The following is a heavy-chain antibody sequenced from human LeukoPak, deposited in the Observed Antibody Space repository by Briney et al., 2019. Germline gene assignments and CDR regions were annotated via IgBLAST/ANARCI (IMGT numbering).Heavy chain of an antibody. V-gene: IGHV1-69*13. CDR3: ARDPEMVRGSPQFDY. D-gene: IGHD3-10*01. Sequence: SVNVSCKASGGTFSSYAISWVRQAPGQGLEWMGGIIPIFGTANYAQKFQGRVTITADESTSTAYMELSGLRSEDTAVYYCARDPEMVRGSPQFDYWGQGTLVTVSS. CDR1: GGTFSSYA. CDR2: IIPIFGTA. J-gene: IGHJ4*02.